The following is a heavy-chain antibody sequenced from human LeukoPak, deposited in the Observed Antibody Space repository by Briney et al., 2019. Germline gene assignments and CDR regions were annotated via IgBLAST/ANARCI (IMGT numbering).Heavy chain of an antibody. CDR3: AFSTNYYDSSGPRYYMDV. CDR1: GFTFSNYG. CDR2: MRYDGSNT. J-gene: IGHJ6*03. Sequence: PGGSLRLSCAASGFTFSNYGMHWVRQAPGKGLEWLAFMRYDGSNTHYADSVKGRFTISRDNSKNTLYLQMNSLRAEDTAVYYCAFSTNYYDSSGPRYYMDVWGKGTTVTISS. D-gene: IGHD3-22*01. V-gene: IGHV3-30*02.